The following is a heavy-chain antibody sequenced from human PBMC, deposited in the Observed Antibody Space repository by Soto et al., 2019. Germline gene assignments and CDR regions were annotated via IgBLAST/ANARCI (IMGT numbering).Heavy chain of an antibody. D-gene: IGHD2-8*01. CDR2: ISARGRT. J-gene: IGHJ2*01. CDR3: ARGMGRYFDL. Sequence: QVQLHESGPGLVKPSETLSLTCTVSGDSISNFYWSWIRQPTGKGLESLGRISARGRTNNNPSLQSRVAMSLDTSKNQFYLRLTSLSAVDTAVYFCARGMGRYFDLWGRGTLVTVFS. V-gene: IGHV4-4*07. CDR1: GDSISNFY.